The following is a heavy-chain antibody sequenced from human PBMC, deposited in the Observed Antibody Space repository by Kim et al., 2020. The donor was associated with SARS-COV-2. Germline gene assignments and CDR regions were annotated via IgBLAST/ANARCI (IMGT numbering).Heavy chain of an antibody. Sequence: RFTISRDNSKNTLYLQMNSLRAEDTAVYYCAKEVSDYDYIWGSFNDAFDIWGQGTMVTVSS. D-gene: IGHD3-16*01. CDR3: AKEVSDYDYIWGSFNDAFDI. V-gene: IGHV3-23*01. J-gene: IGHJ3*02.